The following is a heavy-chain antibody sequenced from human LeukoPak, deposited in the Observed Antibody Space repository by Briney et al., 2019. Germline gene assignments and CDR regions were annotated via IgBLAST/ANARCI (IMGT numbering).Heavy chain of an antibody. D-gene: IGHD2-15*01. J-gene: IGHJ4*02. CDR3: ASGGYCSGGSCYSPPAY. V-gene: IGHV4-34*01. CDR1: GGAFSGYY. CDR2: INHSGST. Sequence: SETLSLTCAVYGGAFSGYYWSWIRQPPEKGLEWIGEINHSGSTNYNPSLKSRVTISVDTSKNQFSLKLNSVTAADTAVYYCASGGYCSGGSCYSPPAYWGQGTLVTVSS.